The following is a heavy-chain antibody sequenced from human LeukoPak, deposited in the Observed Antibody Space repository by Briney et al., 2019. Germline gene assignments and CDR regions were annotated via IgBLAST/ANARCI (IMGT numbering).Heavy chain of an antibody. CDR2: ISSSSSTI. J-gene: IGHJ3*02. D-gene: IGHD3-3*01. CDR1: GFTFSSYS. Sequence: GGSLRLSCAASGFTFSSYSMNWVRQAPGKGLEWVSYISSSSSTIYYADSVKGRFTISRDNAKNSLYLQMNSLRAEDTAVYYCALDLRFLEWSTPLDAFDIWGQGTMVTVSS. V-gene: IGHV3-48*01. CDR3: ALDLRFLEWSTPLDAFDI.